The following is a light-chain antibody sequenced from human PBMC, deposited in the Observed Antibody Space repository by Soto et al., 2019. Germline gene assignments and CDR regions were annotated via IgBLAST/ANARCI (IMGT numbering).Light chain of an antibody. CDR3: ASWDDSLSYV. V-gene: IGLV1-47*01. Sequence: QSVLSQPPSASGTPGQRVTISCSGSSSNIGRNSVYWYQQLPGTAPKLLIYSNNQRPSGVPDRFSGSKSGTSASLAISGLRSEDEPDYYCASWDDSLSYVFGSGTKLTVL. J-gene: IGLJ1*01. CDR2: SNN. CDR1: SSNIGRNS.